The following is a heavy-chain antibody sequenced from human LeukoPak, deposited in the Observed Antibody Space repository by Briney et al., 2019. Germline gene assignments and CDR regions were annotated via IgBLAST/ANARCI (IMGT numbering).Heavy chain of an antibody. Sequence: GGSLRHSCAASGFTFSNYAMSWVRQAPGKGLEWVSAITGSGGSTYYANSVKGRFTISRDNSKNALYLQMNSLRAEDTAIYSCAKWGDYDVFTGYYDADYWGQGTLVTVSS. J-gene: IGHJ4*02. V-gene: IGHV3-23*01. CDR1: GFTFSNYA. CDR2: ITGSGGST. D-gene: IGHD3-9*01. CDR3: AKWGDYDVFTGYYDADY.